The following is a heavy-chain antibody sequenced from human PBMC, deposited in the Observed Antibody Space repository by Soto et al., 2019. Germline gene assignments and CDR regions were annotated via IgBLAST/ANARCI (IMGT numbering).Heavy chain of an antibody. CDR1: GGTFSSYA. D-gene: IGHD2-15*01. V-gene: IGHV1-69*01. J-gene: IGHJ6*01. Sequence: QVQLVQSGAEVKKPGSSVKVSCKASGGTFSSYAISWVRQAPGQGLEWMGGIIPIFGTANYAQKFQGRVTITADGSRSPAYMDLSSLSSEDTAVYYCARFGTVQSIVVVVATTKASYYYGMDVWGQGTTVTVSS. CDR3: ARFGTVQSIVVVVATTKASYYYGMDV. CDR2: IIPIFGTA.